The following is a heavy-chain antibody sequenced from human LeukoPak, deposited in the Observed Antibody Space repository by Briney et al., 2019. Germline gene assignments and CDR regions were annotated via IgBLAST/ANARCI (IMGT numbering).Heavy chain of an antibody. Sequence: SQTLSLTCTVSGGSISSYYWSWIRQPPGKGLEWLGYIYYSGSTNYNPSLKSRVTISVDTSKNQFSLKLSSVTAADTAVYYGARPRVVLSPGGAFDIWGQGTMVTVSS. CDR2: IYYSGST. D-gene: IGHD3-3*01. J-gene: IGHJ3*02. V-gene: IGHV4-59*01. CDR3: ARPRVVLSPGGAFDI. CDR1: GGSISSYY.